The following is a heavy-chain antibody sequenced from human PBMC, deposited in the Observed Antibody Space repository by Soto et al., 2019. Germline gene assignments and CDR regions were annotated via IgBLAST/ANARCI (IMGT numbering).Heavy chain of an antibody. CDR3: ARAYGDYVGYYYGTDV. D-gene: IGHD4-17*01. J-gene: IGHJ6*02. CDR1: GYPFTSYD. Sequence: GXSVKVSCKASGYPFTSYDINWVRQATGQGLEWMGWMNPNSGNTVYAQKFQGRVTMTRNTSISTAYMELSSLRSEDTAVYYCARAYGDYVGYYYGTDVWGQGTTVTVPS. CDR2: MNPNSGNT. V-gene: IGHV1-8*01.